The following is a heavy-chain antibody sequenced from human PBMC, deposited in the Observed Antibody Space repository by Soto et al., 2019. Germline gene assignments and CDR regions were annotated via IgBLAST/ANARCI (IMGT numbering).Heavy chain of an antibody. CDR3: AKDWYGGYYFDY. V-gene: IGHV3-23*01. CDR2: ISGSGGST. CDR1: GFTFSSYA. D-gene: IGHD1-26*01. Sequence: EVPLLESGGGLVQPGGSLRLSCAASGFTFSSYAMSWVRQAPGKGLEWVSAISGSGGSTYYADSVKGRFTISRDNSKNTLYLQMNSLRAEDTAVYYCAKDWYGGYYFDYWGQGTLVTVSS. J-gene: IGHJ4*02.